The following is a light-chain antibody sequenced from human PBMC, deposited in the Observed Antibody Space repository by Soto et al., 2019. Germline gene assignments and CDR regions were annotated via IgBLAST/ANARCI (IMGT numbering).Light chain of an antibody. Sequence: EIVLTQSPGTLSLSPGERATLSCRASQSVRSSYLAWYQQKPGQAPRLLIYGVSSRATGIADRFSGSGSRTDFTLTISRLEPEDFLVYYCQQYGSSPLTFGQGTRLEIK. V-gene: IGKV3-20*01. CDR1: QSVRSSY. J-gene: IGKJ5*01. CDR3: QQYGSSPLT. CDR2: GVS.